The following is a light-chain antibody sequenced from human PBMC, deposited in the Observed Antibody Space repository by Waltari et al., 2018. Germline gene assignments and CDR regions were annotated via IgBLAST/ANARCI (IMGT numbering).Light chain of an antibody. Sequence: SSALIQPPSVSVAPGNTATITCGGSDIVGKTVNWYLQKSGQAPQLVIYHNSNRPSGIPQRVSGSKSGGTAALTINRVEAGDEGDYFCQVWDSDRDHYVFGSGTTVSVL. CDR3: QVWDSDRDHYV. CDR2: HNS. J-gene: IGLJ1*01. V-gene: IGLV3-21*01. CDR1: DIVGKT.